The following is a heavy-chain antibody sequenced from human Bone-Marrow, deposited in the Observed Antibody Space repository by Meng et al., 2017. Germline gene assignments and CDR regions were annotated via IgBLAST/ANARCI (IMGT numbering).Heavy chain of an antibody. Sequence: QITLKESGPTLVKPTPTLRLTCTFSGFSLSTSGVGVGWRRQPPGQALEWLALIYWDDDKRYSPSLKSRLTITKDTSKNQVVLTMTNMDPVDTATYYCAHTGGSSGYYWKYFDYWGQGTLVTVSS. CDR2: IYWDDDK. V-gene: IGHV2-5*02. CDR3: AHTGGSSGYYWKYFDY. J-gene: IGHJ4*02. CDR1: GFSLSTSGVG. D-gene: IGHD3-22*01.